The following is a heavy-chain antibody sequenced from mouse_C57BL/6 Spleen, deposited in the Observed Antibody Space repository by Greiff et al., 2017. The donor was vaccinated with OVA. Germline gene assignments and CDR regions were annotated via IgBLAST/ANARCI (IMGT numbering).Heavy chain of an antibody. D-gene: IGHD2-4*01. V-gene: IGHV1-55*01. CDR3: SLGYDYESGYFDV. Sequence: QVQLKQPGAELVKPGASVKMSCKASGYTFTSYWITWVKQRPGQGLEWIGDIYPGSGSTNYNEKFKSKATLTVDTSSSTAYMQLSSLTSEDSAVYYCSLGYDYESGYFDVWGTGTTVTVSS. J-gene: IGHJ1*03. CDR1: GYTFTSYW. CDR2: IYPGSGST.